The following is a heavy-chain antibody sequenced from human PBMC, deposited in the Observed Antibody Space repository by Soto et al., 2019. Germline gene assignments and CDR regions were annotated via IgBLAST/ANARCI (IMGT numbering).Heavy chain of an antibody. J-gene: IGHJ3*02. D-gene: IGHD3-10*01. V-gene: IGHV3-23*01. CDR2: IGALVSTA. CDR3: AKDSGLPDFGLVIHAFEI. Sequence: GGSLRLSCAASGFTFRDFAMSWVRQSPGRGLEWVSTIGALVSTAFYADSVRGRFTISRDNSNNILYLQVNSLRAEDTAVYYCAKDSGLPDFGLVIHAFEIWGQGTMVTVSS. CDR1: GFTFRDFA.